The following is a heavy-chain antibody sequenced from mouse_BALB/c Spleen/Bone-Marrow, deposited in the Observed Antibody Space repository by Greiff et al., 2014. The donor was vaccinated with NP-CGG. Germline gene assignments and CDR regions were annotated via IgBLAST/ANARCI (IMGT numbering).Heavy chain of an antibody. CDR1: GYTSTDYV. V-gene: IGHV1-77*01. J-gene: IGHJ3*01. D-gene: IGHD1-1*01. CDR2: IYPGSGST. CDR3: ARGGGYGSSWFAY. Sequence: VQLVESGPELVKPGASVKMSCKASGYTSTDYVISWVKQRTGQGLEWIGEIYPGSGSTYYNEKFKGKATLTADKSSNTAYMQLSSLTSEDSAVYFCARGGGYGSSWFAYWGQGTLVTVSA.